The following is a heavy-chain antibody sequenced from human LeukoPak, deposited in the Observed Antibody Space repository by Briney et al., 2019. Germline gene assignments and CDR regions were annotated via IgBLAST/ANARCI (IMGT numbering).Heavy chain of an antibody. Sequence: GGSLRLSCAASGFSFRNYWMGWVRQAPGKGLEWVANTKPDGSAEYYADSVRGRFTASRDNANNLLYLQMNRLRAEDTAVYYCARDGGLHTNFDYWGQGTLLTVSS. V-gene: IGHV3-7*01. J-gene: IGHJ4*02. CDR1: GFSFRNYW. CDR3: ARDGGLHTNFDY. D-gene: IGHD2-15*01. CDR2: TKPDGSAE.